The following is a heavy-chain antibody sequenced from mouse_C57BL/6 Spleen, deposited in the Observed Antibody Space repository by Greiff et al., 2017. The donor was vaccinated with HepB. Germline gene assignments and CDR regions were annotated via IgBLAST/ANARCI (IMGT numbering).Heavy chain of an antibody. D-gene: IGHD1-1*01. V-gene: IGHV3-6*01. Sequence: DVKLQESGPGLVKPSQSLSLTCSVTGYSITSGYYWNWIRQFPGNKLEWMGYISYDGSNNYNPSLKNRISITRDTSKNQFFLKLNSVTTEDTATYYCARDQDYGSSYGFDYWGQGTTLTVSS. CDR1: GYSITSGYY. CDR2: ISYDGSN. CDR3: ARDQDYGSSYGFDY. J-gene: IGHJ2*01.